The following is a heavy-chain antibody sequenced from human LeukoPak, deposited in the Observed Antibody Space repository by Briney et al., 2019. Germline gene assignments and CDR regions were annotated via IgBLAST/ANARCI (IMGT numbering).Heavy chain of an antibody. V-gene: IGHV3-30-3*01. CDR1: GFTFSSYA. J-gene: IGHJ4*02. Sequence: GGSLRLSCAASGFTFSSYAMHWVRQAPGKGLEWVAVISYDGSSKYYANSVKGRFTISRDNSKNTLYLQMNSLRAEDTAVYYCARPQGYSGSRFDYWGQGTLVTVSS. CDR2: ISYDGSSK. CDR3: ARPQGYSGSRFDY. D-gene: IGHD1-26*01.